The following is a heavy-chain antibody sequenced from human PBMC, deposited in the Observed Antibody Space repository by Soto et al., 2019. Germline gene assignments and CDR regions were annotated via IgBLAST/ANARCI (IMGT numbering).Heavy chain of an antibody. CDR2: IYYSGST. J-gene: IGHJ5*02. D-gene: IGHD6-19*01. CDR3: ARQADLWLEPTGWFDP. Sequence: SETLSLTCTVSGGSISSYYWSWIRQPPGKGLEWIGYIYYSGSTNYNPSLKSRVTISVDTSKNQFSLKLSSVTAADTAVYYCARQADLWLEPTGWFDPWGQGTLVTVSS. V-gene: IGHV4-59*08. CDR1: GGSISSYY.